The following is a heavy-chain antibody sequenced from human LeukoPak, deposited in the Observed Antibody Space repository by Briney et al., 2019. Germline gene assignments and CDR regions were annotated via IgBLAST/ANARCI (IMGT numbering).Heavy chain of an antibody. CDR1: GYTFTGYY. CDR2: ISAYNGNT. CDR3: AREGPRVSAFDI. J-gene: IGHJ3*02. V-gene: IGHV1-18*04. Sequence: ASVKVSCKASGYTFTGYYMHWVRQAPGQGLEWMGWISAYNGNTNYAQNLQGRVTMTTDTSTSTAYMELRSLRSDDTAVYYCAREGPRVSAFDIWGQGTMVTVSS.